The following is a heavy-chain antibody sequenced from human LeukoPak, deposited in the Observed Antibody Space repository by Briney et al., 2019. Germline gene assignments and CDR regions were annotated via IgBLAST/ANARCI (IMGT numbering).Heavy chain of an antibody. CDR2: FKSKAAGGTT. J-gene: IGHJ3*02. D-gene: IGHD1-26*01. Sequence: GGSLRLSCAASGFTFSSYAMSWVRQAPGRGLEWVGRFKSKAAGGTTDYAAPVAGRVTISRDDSKNMLYLQMNSLKTEDTAVYYCTRGAPQADVFDIWGQGTMVTVSS. CDR3: TRGAPQADVFDI. CDR1: GFTFSSYA. V-gene: IGHV3-15*01.